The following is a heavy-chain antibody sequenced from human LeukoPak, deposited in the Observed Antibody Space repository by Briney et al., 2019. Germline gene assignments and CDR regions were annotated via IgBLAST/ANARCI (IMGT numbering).Heavy chain of an antibody. CDR2: IYHSGST. D-gene: IGHD6-19*01. CDR1: GGSISSGGYS. V-gene: IGHV4-30-2*01. CDR3: ARDFYSSGWAYWYFDL. Sequence: SETLSLTCAVSGGSISSGGYSWSWIRQPPGKGLEWIGYIYHSGSTYYNPSLKSRVTISVDRSKNQFSLKLSSVTAADTAVHYCARDFYSSGWAYWYFDLWGRGTLVTVPS. J-gene: IGHJ2*01.